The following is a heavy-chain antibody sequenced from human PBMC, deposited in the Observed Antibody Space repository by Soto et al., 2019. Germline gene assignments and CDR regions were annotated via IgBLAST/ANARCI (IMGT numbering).Heavy chain of an antibody. CDR3: AREKGYCSGGSCYPSFNYDYGMDV. V-gene: IGHV1-69*12. CDR2: IIPIFGTA. J-gene: IGHJ6*02. Sequence: QVQLVQSGAEVKKPGSSVKVSCKASGGTFSSYAISWVRQAPGQGLEWMGGIIPIFGTANYAQKFQGRVTITADESTSTAYMERSSLRSEDTAVYYCAREKGYCSGGSCYPSFNYDYGMDVWGQGTTVTVSS. CDR1: GGTFSSYA. D-gene: IGHD2-15*01.